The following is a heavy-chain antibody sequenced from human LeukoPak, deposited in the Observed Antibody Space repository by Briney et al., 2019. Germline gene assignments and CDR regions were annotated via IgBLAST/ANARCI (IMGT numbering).Heavy chain of an antibody. V-gene: IGHV5-51*01. Sequence: GESLKVSSKGSGYRFTIYWSGRVRQMPRKGLEWMGLIYRGDSDTRYNPSFQGQVTISADKSISPAYLQWSSLKASDTVVYYCAIAGDSSISCYRRFGYWGQGTLVTVSS. J-gene: IGHJ4*02. CDR3: AIAGDSSISCYRRFGY. CDR1: GYRFTIYW. D-gene: IGHD2-2*02. CDR2: IYRGDSDT.